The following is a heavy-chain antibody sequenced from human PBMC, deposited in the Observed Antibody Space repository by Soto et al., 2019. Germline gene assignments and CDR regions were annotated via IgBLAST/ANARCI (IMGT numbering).Heavy chain of an antibody. J-gene: IGHJ5*02. D-gene: IGHD1-1*01. CDR1: GASISGFY. Sequence: SETLSLTCTVSGASISGFYWSWIRKYAGEGLEWIGRIYATGTTDYNPSLKSRVIMSVDTSKKQFSLKLRSVTAADTAVYYCVRDGTKTLRDWFDPWGQGISVTVSS. CDR3: VRDGTKTLRDWFDP. CDR2: IYATGTT. V-gene: IGHV4-4*07.